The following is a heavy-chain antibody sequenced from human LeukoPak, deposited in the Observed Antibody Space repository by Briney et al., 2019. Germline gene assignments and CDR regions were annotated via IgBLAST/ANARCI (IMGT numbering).Heavy chain of an antibody. D-gene: IGHD6-19*01. CDR1: GYTFTNDY. CDR2: INPSGGST. CDR3: VRSVGSSGWYGEFDF. Sequence: ASVKVSCKAFGYTFTNDYMHWVRQAPGHGLEWMGIINPSGGSTSYVQKLQGRVTMTRDTSTSTVYMEVSSLRSEDTAVYFCVRSVGSSGWYGEFDFWGQGTLVTVSS. J-gene: IGHJ5*01. V-gene: IGHV1-46*01.